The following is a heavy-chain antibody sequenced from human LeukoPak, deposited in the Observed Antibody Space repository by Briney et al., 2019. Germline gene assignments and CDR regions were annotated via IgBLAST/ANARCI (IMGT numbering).Heavy chain of an antibody. J-gene: IGHJ4*02. D-gene: IGHD3-22*01. CDR2: INWNGGST. CDR1: GFTFDDYG. CDR3: ARGYYYDSSGYYYGHAY. Sequence: GGSLRLSCAASGFTFDDYGMSWVRQAPGKGLEWVSGINWNGGSTGYADSVKGRFTISRDNAKNSLYLQMNSLRAGDTALYYCARGYYYDSSGYYYGHAYWGQGTLVTVSS. V-gene: IGHV3-20*04.